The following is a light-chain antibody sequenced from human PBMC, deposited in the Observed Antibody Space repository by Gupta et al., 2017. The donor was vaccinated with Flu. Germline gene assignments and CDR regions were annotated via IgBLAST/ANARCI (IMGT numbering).Light chain of an antibody. V-gene: IGLV1-51*02. J-gene: IGLJ3*02. Sequence: KGTNSSSGSSSNVESQSVCWYHRRPATAPKLLMYENDKRPAGVPERFSGAKYGTAATLGIXGXQTGEEXDYYCGSWDRSRSGWVFGGGTKLTVL. CDR1: SSNVESQS. CDR2: END. CDR3: GSWDRSRSGWV.